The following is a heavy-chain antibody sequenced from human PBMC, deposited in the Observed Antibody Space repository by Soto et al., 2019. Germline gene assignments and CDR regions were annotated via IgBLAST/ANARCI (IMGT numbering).Heavy chain of an antibody. Sequence: GGSLRLSCAASGFTFSSYDMHWVRQATGKGLEWVSAIGTAGDTYYPGSVKGRFTISRENAKNSLYLQMNSLRAGDTAVYYCARLLQNGVDDAFDIWGQGTTVTVSS. V-gene: IGHV3-13*01. CDR2: IGTAGDT. D-gene: IGHD1-26*01. J-gene: IGHJ3*02. CDR1: GFTFSSYD. CDR3: ARLLQNGVDDAFDI.